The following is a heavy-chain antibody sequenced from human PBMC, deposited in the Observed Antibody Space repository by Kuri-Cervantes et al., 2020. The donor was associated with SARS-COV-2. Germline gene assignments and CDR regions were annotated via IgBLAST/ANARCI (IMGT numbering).Heavy chain of an antibody. J-gene: IGHJ6*02. Sequence: SETLSLTCTVSGGSISSYYWSWIRQPPGKGLEWIGYIYYSGSTNYNPSLKSRVTISVDTSKNQFFLKLSSATAADTAVYYCARQDSSRTNYYYYYGMDVWGQGTTVTVSS. D-gene: IGHD6-13*01. CDR3: ARQDSSRTNYYYYYGMDV. V-gene: IGHV4-59*08. CDR1: GGSISSYY. CDR2: IYYSGST.